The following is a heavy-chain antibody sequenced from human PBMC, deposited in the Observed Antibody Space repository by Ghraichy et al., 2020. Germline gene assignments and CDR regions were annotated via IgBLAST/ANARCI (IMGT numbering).Heavy chain of an antibody. CDR1: GYTFTNFD. CDR2: MFAKTGDT. V-gene: IGHV1-8*01. Sequence: GESLNISCKASGYTFTNFDINWVRQATGQGLEWMGWMFAKTGDTGYAPNFQGRITMTRDTSISTAYMELSSLRSEDTAVYYCARAPHGGGFETFDYWGQGTLVPVSS. D-gene: IGHD3-16*01. CDR3: ARAPHGGGFETFDY. J-gene: IGHJ4*02.